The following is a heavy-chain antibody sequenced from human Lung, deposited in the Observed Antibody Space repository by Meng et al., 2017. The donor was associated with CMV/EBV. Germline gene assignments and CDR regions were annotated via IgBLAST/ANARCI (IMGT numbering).Heavy chain of an antibody. Sequence: GESXKISXAASGFTFSSYSMNWVRQAPGKGLEWVSSISSSSSYIYYADSVKGRFTISRDNAKNLLYLQMNSLRAEDTAVYYCARDSSSSYYYYGMDVWGQGTTVTVSS. V-gene: IGHV3-21*01. CDR2: ISSSSSYI. J-gene: IGHJ6*02. CDR1: GFTFSSYS. D-gene: IGHD6-6*01. CDR3: ARDSSSSYYYYGMDV.